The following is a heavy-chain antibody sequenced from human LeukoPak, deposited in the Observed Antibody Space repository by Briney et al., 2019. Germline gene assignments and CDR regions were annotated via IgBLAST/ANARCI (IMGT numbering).Heavy chain of an antibody. Sequence: SETLSLTCAVYGGSFSGYYWSWIRQPPGKGLEWIGEINHSGSTNYNPSLKSRVTISVDTSKNQFSLKLSSVTAADTAVYYCAVAEGVNCCSTSCCSPGYWGQGTLVTVSS. CDR2: INHSGST. D-gene: IGHD2-2*01. J-gene: IGHJ4*02. V-gene: IGHV4-34*01. CDR3: AVAEGVNCCSTSCCSPGY. CDR1: GGSFSGYY.